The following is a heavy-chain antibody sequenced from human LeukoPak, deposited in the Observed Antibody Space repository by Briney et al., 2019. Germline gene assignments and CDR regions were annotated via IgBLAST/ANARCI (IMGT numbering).Heavy chain of an antibody. D-gene: IGHD3-9*01. CDR1: GFTFSSYA. J-gene: IGHJ4*02. CDR2: ISSNGGST. CDR3: ARRPRDILTGYLYGPFDY. Sequence: GGSLRLSCAASGFTFSSYAMHWVRQAPGKGLEYVSAISSNGGSTYYANSVKGRFTISRDNSKNTLYLQMGSLRAEDTAVYYCARRPRDILTGYLYGPFDYWGQGTLVTVSS. V-gene: IGHV3-64*01.